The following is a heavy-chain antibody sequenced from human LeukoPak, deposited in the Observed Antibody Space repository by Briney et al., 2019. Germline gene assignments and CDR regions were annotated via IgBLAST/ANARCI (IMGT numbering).Heavy chain of an antibody. CDR3: ARVPSEIGGYYPEYFRH. CDR2: IKSDGRT. V-gene: IGHV3-74*01. Sequence: GGSLRLSCAASGFTLSSYWMHWLRQAPGKGLVWVSRIKSDGRTNYADSVKGRFTISRDNAKNTVSLQMNSLRAEDTGVYYCARVPSEIGGYYPEYFRHWGQGTLVIVSS. J-gene: IGHJ1*01. CDR1: GFTLSSYW. D-gene: IGHD3-22*01.